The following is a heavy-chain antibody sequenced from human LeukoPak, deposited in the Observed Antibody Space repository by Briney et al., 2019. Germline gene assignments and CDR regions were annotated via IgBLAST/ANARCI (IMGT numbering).Heavy chain of an antibody. CDR1: GYTFSGYY. V-gene: IGHV1-46*01. J-gene: IGHJ4*02. CDR2: INPSGGST. Sequence: GASGMVSCKASGYTFSGYYMHWVRQAPGQGLEWMGIINPSGGSTHYAQKFQGRVTMTRDTSTTTFYMELSSLRSEDTAVYYCARGRPGSGWSFDYWGQGTLVT. D-gene: IGHD6-19*01. CDR3: ARGRPGSGWSFDY.